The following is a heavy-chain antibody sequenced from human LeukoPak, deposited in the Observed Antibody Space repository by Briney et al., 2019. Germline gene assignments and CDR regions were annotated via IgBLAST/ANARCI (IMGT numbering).Heavy chain of an antibody. J-gene: IGHJ3*02. V-gene: IGHV3-9*01. CDR1: GFTFDSYA. CDR3: AKGAVAVGGTYFDI. D-gene: IGHD6-19*01. CDR2: ISWNSGDI. Sequence: PGGSLRLSCASSGFTFDSYAIQWVRKAPGKGLEWVSAISWNSGDIDYADSVKGRFTISRDNAKNSLYLEMNSLRAEDTVLYYCAKGAVAVGGTYFDIWGQGTMVTVSS.